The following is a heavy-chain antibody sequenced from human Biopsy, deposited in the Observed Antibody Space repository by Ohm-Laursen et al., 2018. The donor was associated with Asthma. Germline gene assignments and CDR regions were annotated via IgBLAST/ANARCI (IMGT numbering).Heavy chain of an antibody. J-gene: IGHJ5*02. CDR3: ARTTFGHDGFVL. Sequence: SQTLSLTCTVSGCSINTGDYYWSWIRQHPEKGLELIGHIYYSGSTYYIPSLKSRVSISLDTSKNQYFLSLSSVTVADTAVYYCARTTFGHDGFVLWGQGTLVAVSS. CDR2: IYYSGST. D-gene: IGHD2/OR15-2a*01. V-gene: IGHV4-31*03. CDR1: GCSINTGDYY.